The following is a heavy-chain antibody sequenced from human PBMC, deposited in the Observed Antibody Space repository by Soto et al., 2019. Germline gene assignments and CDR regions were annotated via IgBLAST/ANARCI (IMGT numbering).Heavy chain of an antibody. CDR1: GYTFTSMG. J-gene: IGHJ4*02. V-gene: IGHV1-18*01. CDR3: ARAEAAAGFEIDY. CDR2: INSYNGDT. D-gene: IGHD6-13*01. Sequence: QVQLVQSGAEVKSPGASVKVSCKTSGYTFTSMGISWVRQAPGQGLEWMGWINSYNGDTKYGQNLQGRITMTTDTSTGTAYMELRSLTSDDSATYYCARAEAAAGFEIDYWGQGTLVTVSS.